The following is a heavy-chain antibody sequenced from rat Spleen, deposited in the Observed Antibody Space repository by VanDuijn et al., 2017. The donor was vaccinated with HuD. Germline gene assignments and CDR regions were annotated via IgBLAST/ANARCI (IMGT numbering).Heavy chain of an antibody. Sequence: EVQLVESGGGLVQPGRSLKLSCAASGFTFTDYNMAWVRQAPKQGLEWVATIIYDGSGTYYRDSVKGRFTISRDNLRNTLYLQMDSLRSDDTATYYCTTVRWGDYWGQGVMVTVSS. V-gene: IGHV5S10*01. CDR3: TTVRWGDY. D-gene: IGHD1-12*02. CDR1: GFTFTDYN. J-gene: IGHJ2*01. CDR2: IIYDGSGT.